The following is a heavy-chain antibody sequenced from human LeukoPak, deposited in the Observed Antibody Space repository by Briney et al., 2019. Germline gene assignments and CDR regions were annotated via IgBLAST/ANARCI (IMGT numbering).Heavy chain of an antibody. Sequence: AGGSLRLSCAASGFTFSRYWMGWVRQAPGKGLEWVALISYDGRSNKYYADSVKGRFTISRDNSKNTLYLQMNSLRAEDTAVYYCAKGILSYYYAMDVWGQGTTVTVSS. J-gene: IGHJ6*02. V-gene: IGHV3-30*18. D-gene: IGHD2-21*01. CDR3: AKGILSYYYAMDV. CDR2: ISYDGRSNK. CDR1: GFTFSRYW.